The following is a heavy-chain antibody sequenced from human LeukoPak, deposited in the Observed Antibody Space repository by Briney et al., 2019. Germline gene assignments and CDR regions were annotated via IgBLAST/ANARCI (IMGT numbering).Heavy chain of an antibody. D-gene: IGHD3-10*01. V-gene: IGHV3-66*04. Sequence: GGSLRLSCAASGFTFSSYAMSWVRQAPGKGLEWVSVIFRGDDTNYVDSVKGRFTIFRDNSKNTLYLQMNSLTAEDTAVYYCARHVWFGEHNGHENWFDPWGQGTLVIVSS. CDR1: GFTFSSYA. J-gene: IGHJ5*02. CDR2: IFRGDDT. CDR3: ARHVWFGEHNGHENWFDP.